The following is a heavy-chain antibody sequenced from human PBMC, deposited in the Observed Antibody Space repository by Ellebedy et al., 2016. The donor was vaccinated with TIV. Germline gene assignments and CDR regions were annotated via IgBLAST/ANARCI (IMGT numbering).Heavy chain of an antibody. J-gene: IGHJ6*02. CDR3: ARDGRVNCGGDCYGMDV. CDR1: GFTFSSYD. CDR2: ICTAGDT. D-gene: IGHD2-21*01. Sequence: GESLKISCAASGFTFSSYDMHWVRQATGKGLEWVSAICTAGDTYYPGSVKGRFTISRENAKNSLYLQMNSLRAEDTSVYYCARDGRVNCGGDCYGMDVWGQGTTVTVSS. V-gene: IGHV3-13*01.